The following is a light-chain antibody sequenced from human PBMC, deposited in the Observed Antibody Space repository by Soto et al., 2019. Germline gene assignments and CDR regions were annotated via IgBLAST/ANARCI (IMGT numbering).Light chain of an antibody. CDR2: GAS. Sequence: EIVLTQSPGTLSLSPGERATLSCRASQSVSSSYLAWYQQKPGQAPRLLIYGASSRATGIPYRFSGSGSGTAFTLTISSLEPEDFEVYYCQQYGSSTSITFGQGTRLEIK. V-gene: IGKV3-20*01. CDR3: QQYGSSTSIT. CDR1: QSVSSSY. J-gene: IGKJ5*01.